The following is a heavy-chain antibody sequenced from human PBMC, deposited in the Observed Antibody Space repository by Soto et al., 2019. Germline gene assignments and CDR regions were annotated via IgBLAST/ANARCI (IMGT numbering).Heavy chain of an antibody. CDR2: IYHSGST. J-gene: IGHJ5*02. D-gene: IGHD3-10*01. Sequence: QLQLQESGSGLVKPSQTLSLTCAVSGGSISSGGYSWSWIRQPPGKGREWIGYIYHSGSTYYNPSLKSRVTISVDRSKNQFSLKLRSVTAADTAVYYCARYGSGSLRDNWFDPWGQGTLVTVSS. V-gene: IGHV4-30-2*01. CDR3: ARYGSGSLRDNWFDP. CDR1: GGSISSGGYS.